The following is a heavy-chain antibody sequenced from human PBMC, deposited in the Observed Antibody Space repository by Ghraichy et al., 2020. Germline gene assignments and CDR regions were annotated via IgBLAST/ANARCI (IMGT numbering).Heavy chain of an antibody. D-gene: IGHD2-15*01. Sequence: GESLNISCAASGFTFSSYAMSWVRQAPGKGLEWVSAISGSGGSTYYADSVKGRLTISRDNSKNTLYLQMNSLRAEDTAVYYCAKSPPGLGIVVVVAATPYFDYWGQGTLVTVSS. V-gene: IGHV3-23*01. CDR2: ISGSGGST. J-gene: IGHJ4*02. CDR1: GFTFSSYA. CDR3: AKSPPGLGIVVVVAATPYFDY.